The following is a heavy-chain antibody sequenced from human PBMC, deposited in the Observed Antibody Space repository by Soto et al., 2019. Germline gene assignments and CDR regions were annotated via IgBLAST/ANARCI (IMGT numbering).Heavy chain of an antibody. CDR1: GFSFSSYV. V-gene: IGHV3-23*01. CDR3: AKVKRPPPPYSAYEPFDS. CDR2: ISTRGGRT. D-gene: IGHD5-12*01. Sequence: EVLLLESGGGLTQPGGSLRLACAASGFSFSSYVMSWVRQAPPQGLEWVSSISTRGGRTYYADSVKGRFSISRDNSANAVYLDMDNLRAEDTALYYCAKVKRPPPPYSAYEPFDSWGQGTLVSVST. J-gene: IGHJ4*02.